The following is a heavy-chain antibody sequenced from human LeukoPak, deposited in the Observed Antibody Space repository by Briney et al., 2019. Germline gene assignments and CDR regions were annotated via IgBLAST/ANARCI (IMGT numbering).Heavy chain of an antibody. CDR2: INPSGGST. CDR3: ARGSRNIPLDY. V-gene: IGHV1-46*01. CDR1: GYTFTSYY. J-gene: IGHJ4*02. Sequence: ASVKVSCKASGYTFTSYYMHWVRQAPGQGLEWMGIINPSGGSTSYAQKFQGRVTMTRDTSTSTVYMELRSLRSDDTAVYYCARGSRNIPLDYWGQGTLVTVSS. D-gene: IGHD2/OR15-2a*01.